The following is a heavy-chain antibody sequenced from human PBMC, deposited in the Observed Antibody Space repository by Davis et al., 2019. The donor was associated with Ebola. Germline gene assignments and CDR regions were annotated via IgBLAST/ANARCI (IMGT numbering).Heavy chain of an antibody. CDR2: MNPNSGNT. D-gene: IGHD3-10*01. J-gene: IGHJ4*02. Sequence: AASVKVSCKASGYTFTSYDINWVRQAPGQGLEWMGWMNPNSGNTGYAQKFQGRVTMTRNTSISTAYMELSSLRSEDTAVYYRASSNLLWFGELLLFYWGQGTLVTVSS. CDR3: ASSNLLWFGELLLFY. CDR1: GYTFTSYD. V-gene: IGHV1-8*01.